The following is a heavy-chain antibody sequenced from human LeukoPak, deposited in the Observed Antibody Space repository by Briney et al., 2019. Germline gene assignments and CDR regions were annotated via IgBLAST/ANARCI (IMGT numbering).Heavy chain of an antibody. V-gene: IGHV3-7*04. CDR2: IKQGGSEK. CDR3: ARPSYSYCSGGSCYPGY. CDR1: GFTFSSHW. Sequence: GGSLRLSCAASGFTFSSHWMTWVRQAPGKGLEWVANIKQGGSEKYYVDSVKGRFTISRDNAKNSLYLQLNSLRAEDTAVYYCARPSYSYCSGGSCYPGYWGQGTLVTVSS. J-gene: IGHJ4*02. D-gene: IGHD2-15*01.